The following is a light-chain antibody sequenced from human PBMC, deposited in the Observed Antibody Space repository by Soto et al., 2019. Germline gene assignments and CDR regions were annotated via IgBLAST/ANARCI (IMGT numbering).Light chain of an antibody. CDR3: QQSGIT. J-gene: IGKJ4*01. CDR1: QSISSW. V-gene: IGKV1-5*01. Sequence: DIQMTQSPSTLSASVGDRVTITCRASQSISSWLAWYQQKPGKAPKLLIYDASSLESGVPSRFSGSGSWTEFTLTISSLQPDDFATYYCQQSGITFGGGTKVEIK. CDR2: DAS.